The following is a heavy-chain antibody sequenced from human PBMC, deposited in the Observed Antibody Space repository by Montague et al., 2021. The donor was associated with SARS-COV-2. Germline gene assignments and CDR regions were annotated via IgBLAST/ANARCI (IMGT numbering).Heavy chain of an antibody. CDR2: IYYSGSX. CDR1: GDSVSGTTYY. D-gene: IGHD3-16*01. CDR3: ARVGGGRTFYY. Sequence: ETLSLTCTVSGDSVSGTTYYWAWIRQPPGKGLEYIGTIYYSGSXYYNPSLKSRVAMSVDTSKNQFSLKLDSVTAADTAVYYCARVGGGRTFYYWGQGILVTVSS. V-gene: IGHV4-39*07. J-gene: IGHJ4*02.